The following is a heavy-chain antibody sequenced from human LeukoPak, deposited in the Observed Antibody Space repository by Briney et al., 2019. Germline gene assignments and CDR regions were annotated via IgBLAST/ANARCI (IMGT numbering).Heavy chain of an antibody. Sequence: GGSLRLSCAASGLTVSSNYMSWVRQAPGKGLEWVSVIYSGGSTYYADSVKGRFTISRDNSKNTLYLRMNSLRAEDTAVYYCARVNYDFYTRNYYYYYGMDVWGQGTTVTVSS. CDR3: ARVNYDFYTRNYYYYYGMDV. CDR2: IYSGGST. J-gene: IGHJ6*02. D-gene: IGHD3-3*01. CDR1: GLTVSSNY. V-gene: IGHV3-66*01.